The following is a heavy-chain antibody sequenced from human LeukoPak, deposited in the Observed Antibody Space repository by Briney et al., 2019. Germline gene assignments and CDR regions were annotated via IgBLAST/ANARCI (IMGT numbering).Heavy chain of an antibody. Sequence: GGSLRLSCAASGFTFNTYNMNWVRQAPGKGLEWVSYISSSSSIIYADSVKGRFTISRDNAKNSLYLQMNSLCAEDTAVYYCATSGNHYMGYWGQGTLVTVSS. CDR3: ATSGNHYMGY. J-gene: IGHJ4*02. V-gene: IGHV3-48*01. D-gene: IGHD6-19*01. CDR2: ISSSSSII. CDR1: GFTFNTYN.